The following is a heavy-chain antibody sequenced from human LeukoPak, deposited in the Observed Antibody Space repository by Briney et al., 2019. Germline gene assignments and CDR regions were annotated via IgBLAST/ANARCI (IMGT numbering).Heavy chain of an antibody. D-gene: IGHD3-10*01. CDR3: ARGFYYGSGSSHVPDY. V-gene: IGHV3-20*04. Sequence: PGGSLRLSCAASGFTFDDYGMSWVRQAPGKGLEWVSGINWNGGSTGYADSVKGRFTISRDNAKNSLYLQMNSLRAEDTALYYCARGFYYGSGSSHVPDYGGQGTLVTVSS. CDR1: GFTFDDYG. CDR2: INWNGGST. J-gene: IGHJ4*02.